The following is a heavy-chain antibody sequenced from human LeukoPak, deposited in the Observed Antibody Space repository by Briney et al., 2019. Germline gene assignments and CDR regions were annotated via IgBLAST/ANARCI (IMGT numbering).Heavy chain of an antibody. Sequence: GESLKISCKGSGYSFTSYWIGWVRQMPGKGLEWMGIIYPGDSDTSYSPSFQGQVTISADKSISTAYLQWSSLKASDTAMYYCARLRDGLGYCSGGSCYLTPNWFDPWGQGTLVTVSS. V-gene: IGHV5-51*01. CDR2: IYPGDSDT. CDR3: ARLRDGLGYCSGGSCYLTPNWFDP. J-gene: IGHJ5*02. D-gene: IGHD2-15*01. CDR1: GYSFTSYW.